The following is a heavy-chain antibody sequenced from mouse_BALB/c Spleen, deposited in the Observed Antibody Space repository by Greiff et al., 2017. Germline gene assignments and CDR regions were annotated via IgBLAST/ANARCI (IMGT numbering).Heavy chain of an antibody. CDR3: ARATTVDYYAMDY. Sequence: EVQGVESGGGLVKPGGSLKLSCAASGFTFSSYAMSWVRQTPEKRLEWVASISSGGSTYYPDSVKGRFTISRDNARNILYLQMSSLRSADTAMYYCARATTVDYYAMDYWGQGTSVTVSS. D-gene: IGHD1-1*01. CDR2: ISSGGST. CDR1: GFTFSSYA. J-gene: IGHJ4*01. V-gene: IGHV5-6-5*01.